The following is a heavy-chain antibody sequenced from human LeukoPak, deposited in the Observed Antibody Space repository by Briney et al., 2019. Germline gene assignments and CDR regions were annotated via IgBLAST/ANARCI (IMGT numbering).Heavy chain of an antibody. D-gene: IGHD2-2*02. J-gene: IGHJ3*02. V-gene: IGHV3-53*01. Sequence: GGSLRLSCLASGFTVSSNYMSWVRQAPGKGLEWVSLIYSGGITYYADSVKGGFTISRDNSKNTLYLQMNSLRAEDTAVYYCAKYTERAFDIWGQGTMVTVSS. CDR1: GFTVSSNY. CDR2: IYSGGIT. CDR3: AKYTERAFDI.